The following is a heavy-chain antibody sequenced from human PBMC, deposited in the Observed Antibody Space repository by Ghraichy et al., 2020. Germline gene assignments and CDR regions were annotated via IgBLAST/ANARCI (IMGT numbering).Heavy chain of an antibody. CDR3: AKDRDYGDYGGDYYFDY. CDR2: ISGSGGST. V-gene: IGHV3-23*01. D-gene: IGHD4-17*01. J-gene: IGHJ4*02. Sequence: GESLNISCAASGFTFSSYAMSWVRQAPGKGLEWVSAISGSGGSTYYADSVKGRLTISRDNSKNTLYLQMNSLRAEDTAVYYCAKDRDYGDYGGDYYFDYWGQGTLVTVSS. CDR1: GFTFSSYA.